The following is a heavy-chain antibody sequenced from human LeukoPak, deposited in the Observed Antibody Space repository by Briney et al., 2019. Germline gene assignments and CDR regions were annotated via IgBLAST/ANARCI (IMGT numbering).Heavy chain of an antibody. V-gene: IGHV3-30*02. CDR2: IRYDGSNK. CDR3: ARGPSSTYGDYNPCFDY. J-gene: IGHJ4*02. D-gene: IGHD4-17*01. CDR1: GFTFSSYG. Sequence: GGSLRLSCAASGFTFSSYGMHWVRQAPGKGLEWVAFIRYDGSNKYYADSVKGRFTISRDNSKNTLYLQMNSLRAEDTAVYYCARGPSSTYGDYNPCFDYWGQGTLVTVSS.